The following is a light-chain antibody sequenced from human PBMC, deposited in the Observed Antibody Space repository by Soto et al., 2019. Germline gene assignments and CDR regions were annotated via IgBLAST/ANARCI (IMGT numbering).Light chain of an antibody. CDR2: EIS. Sequence: EIVLTQSPGTLSLSPGERATLSCRASQTVDNDYLAWFQQKPGQAPRLLIYEISGRATGVPDRFGGTGSGTDVTLTISRLEPEDFAVYYCQQSSYSPLTFGGGTRVEMK. J-gene: IGKJ4*01. V-gene: IGKV3-20*01. CDR3: QQSSYSPLT. CDR1: QTVDNDY.